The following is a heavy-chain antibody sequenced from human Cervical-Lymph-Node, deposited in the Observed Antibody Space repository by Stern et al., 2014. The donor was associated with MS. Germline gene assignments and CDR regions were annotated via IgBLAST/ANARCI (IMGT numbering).Heavy chain of an antibody. CDR1: GGTFRTYS. CDR3: ARRIPPSIDH. CDR2: ITPMFGAP. V-gene: IGHV1-69*01. D-gene: IGHD2-2*02. Sequence: QVQLMQSGAEVKKPGSSVTISCKASGGTFRTYSYTWVRQAPGQGLEWVGGITPMFGAPNYAQKFQDRVIITADESTTTAYLELTNLRSEDTAVYFCARRIPPSIDHWGQGTLVAVSS. J-gene: IGHJ4*02.